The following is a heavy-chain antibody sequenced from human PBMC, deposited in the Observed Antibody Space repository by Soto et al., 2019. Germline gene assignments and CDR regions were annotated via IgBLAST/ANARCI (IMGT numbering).Heavy chain of an antibody. V-gene: IGHV3-30-3*01. CDR1: GFTFSSYA. D-gene: IGHD6-13*01. CDR3: ARDRGRQQLVTYYFDY. J-gene: IGHJ4*02. Sequence: QVQLVESGGGVVQPGRSLRLSCAASGFTFSSYAMHWVRQAPGKGLEWVAVISYDGSNKYYADSVKGRFTISRDNSKTTLYLQMNSLRSEDTAVYYCARDRGRQQLVTYYFDYWGQGTLVTVSS. CDR2: ISYDGSNK.